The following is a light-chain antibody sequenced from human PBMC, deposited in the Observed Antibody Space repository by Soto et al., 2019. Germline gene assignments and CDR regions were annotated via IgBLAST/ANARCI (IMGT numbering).Light chain of an antibody. CDR1: QSISSW. V-gene: IGKV1-5*03. Sequence: DIQMTQSTSTLSASVGDRFTITCLSSQSISSWLAWYQQKPGKAPKLLIYKASSLESGVPSRFSGSGSGTEFTLTISSLEPEDFAIYYCQQRQYWPPITFGQGTRLEI. CDR2: KAS. CDR3: QQRQYWPPIT. J-gene: IGKJ5*01.